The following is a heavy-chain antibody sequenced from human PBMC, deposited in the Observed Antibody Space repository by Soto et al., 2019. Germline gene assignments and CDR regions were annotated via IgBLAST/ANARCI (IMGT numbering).Heavy chain of an antibody. J-gene: IGHJ6*02. CDR1: GFTFSFYS. D-gene: IGHD1-1*01. V-gene: IGHV3-30-3*01. CDR2: MSYDGSNR. CDR3: ARDAPVEMATPLEDYFYAMDV. Sequence: GGSLRLSCAAFGFTFSFYSMNWVRQAPGKGLEWVAVMSYDGSNRYYTDSVKGRFSISRDNSKNMLFLQMNSPRAEDTAVYFCARDAPVEMATPLEDYFYAMDVWGRGTTVTVSS.